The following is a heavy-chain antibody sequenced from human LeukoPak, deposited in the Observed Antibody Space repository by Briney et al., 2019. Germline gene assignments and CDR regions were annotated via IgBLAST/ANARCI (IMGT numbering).Heavy chain of an antibody. CDR2: IDPSRGWT. J-gene: IGHJ4*02. D-gene: IGHD3-10*01. Sequence: ASVKVSCKASGYAFGTYFIHWMRQAPGQGLEWLGRIDPSRGWTHLPRKFPGRVTVTRDTSTTTVDMGLSSLTSEDTALYYCVREMDGGDFDYWGQGTLVTVSS. CDR3: VREMDGGDFDY. V-gene: IGHV1-46*01. CDR1: GYAFGTYF.